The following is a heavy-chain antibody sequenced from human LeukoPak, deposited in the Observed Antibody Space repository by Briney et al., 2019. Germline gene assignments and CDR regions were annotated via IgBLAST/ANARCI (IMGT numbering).Heavy chain of an antibody. CDR2: IYYSGST. J-gene: IGHJ5*02. CDR3: ARDPHCSSTSCYMGGWFDP. Sequence: SETLSLTCTVSGGSISSHYWSWIRQPPGKGLEGIGYIYYSGSTNYNPSLKSRVTISADTSKNQFSLKLSSVTAADTAVYYCARDPHCSSTSCYMGGWFDPWGQGTLVTVSS. D-gene: IGHD2-2*02. V-gene: IGHV4-59*11. CDR1: GGSISSHY.